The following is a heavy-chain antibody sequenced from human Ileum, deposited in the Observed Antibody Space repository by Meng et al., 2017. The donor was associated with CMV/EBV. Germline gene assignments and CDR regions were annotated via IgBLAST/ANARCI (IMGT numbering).Heavy chain of an antibody. D-gene: IGHD2-2*01. CDR1: GFTLSEYT. CDR2: ISSSGNNI. V-gene: IGHV3-48*04. J-gene: IGHJ6*02. Sequence: ASLKISCAASGFTLSEYTMNWVRQAPGRVLECVSHISSSGNNIYYADSVKGRFTISRDNAKNSLFLQMSSLRTEDTAVYYCARSRDQSTDSKYGLDVWGQGTTVTVSS. CDR3: ARSRDQSTDSKYGLDV.